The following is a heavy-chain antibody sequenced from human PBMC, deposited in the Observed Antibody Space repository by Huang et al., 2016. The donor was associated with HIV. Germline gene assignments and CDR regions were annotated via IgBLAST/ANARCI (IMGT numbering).Heavy chain of an antibody. V-gene: IGHV4-34*01. CDR1: RGSLSGYY. CDR2: INYSGTI. CDR3: AREVMTSFGGPFDP. D-gene: IGHD3-16*01. J-gene: IGHJ5*02. Sequence: QVQLYQWGAGLLRPSETLSLTCAVYRGSLSGYYWSWIRQSPEKGLALIGEINYSGTINYNPSLKSRVTISVDTSKKQLSLKLKSVTAADTAVYYCAREVMTSFGGPFDPWGQGTLVAVSS.